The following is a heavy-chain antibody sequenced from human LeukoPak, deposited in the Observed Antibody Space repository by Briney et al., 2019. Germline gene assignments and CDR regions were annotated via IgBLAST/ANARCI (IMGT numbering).Heavy chain of an antibody. CDR3: ATRASHYYDSSGYPFDY. J-gene: IGHJ4*02. CDR2: ISAYNGNT. Sequence: GASVKVSCKASGYTFTSYGISWVRQAPGQGLEWMGWISAYNGNTNYAQKLQGRVTMTTDTSTSTAYMELRSLRSDDTAVYYCATRASHYYDSSGYPFDYWGQGTLVTVSS. V-gene: IGHV1-18*01. D-gene: IGHD3-22*01. CDR1: GYTFTSYG.